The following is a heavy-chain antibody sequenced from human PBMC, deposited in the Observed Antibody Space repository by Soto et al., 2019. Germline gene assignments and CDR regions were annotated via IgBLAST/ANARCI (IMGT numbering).Heavy chain of an antibody. CDR3: ARGGRDGYIHDY. CDR1: GGSISSYY. CDR2: IYYSGST. D-gene: IGHD3-16*01. Sequence: KPSETLSLTCTVSGGSISSYYWSWIRQPPGKGLEWIGYIYYSGSTNYNPSLKSRVTISVDTSKNQFSLKLSSVTAADTAVYYCARGGRDGYIHDYWGQGTLVTV. V-gene: IGHV4-59*01. J-gene: IGHJ4*02.